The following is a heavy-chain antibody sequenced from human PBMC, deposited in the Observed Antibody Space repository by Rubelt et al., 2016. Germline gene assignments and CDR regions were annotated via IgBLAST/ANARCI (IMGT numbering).Heavy chain of an antibody. CDR2: MNPNSGNT. J-gene: IGHJ6*02. CDR3: ARRSITIFGVVVYYYGMDV. CDR1: GYTFTSYD. V-gene: IGHV1-8*01. D-gene: IGHD3-3*01. Sequence: QVQLVQSGAEVKKPGASVKVSCKASGYTFTSYDINWVRQATGQGLEWMGWMNPNSGNTGYAQKFQGRVTMTRNTSISTAYMELSSLRSEDKAVYYCARRSITIFGVVVYYYGMDVWGQGTTVTVSS.